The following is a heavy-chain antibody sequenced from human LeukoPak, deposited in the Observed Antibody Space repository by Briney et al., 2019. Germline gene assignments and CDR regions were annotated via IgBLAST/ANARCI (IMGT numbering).Heavy chain of an antibody. Sequence: GGSLRLSCAASGFTFSDYYMSWIRQAPGEGLEWVSYISSSGSTIYYADSVKGRFTISRDNAKNSLYLQMNSLRAEDTAVYYCARDIGVGATYWFDPWGQGTLVTVSS. J-gene: IGHJ5*02. V-gene: IGHV3-11*01. D-gene: IGHD1-26*01. CDR2: ISSSGSTI. CDR1: GFTFSDYY. CDR3: ARDIGVGATYWFDP.